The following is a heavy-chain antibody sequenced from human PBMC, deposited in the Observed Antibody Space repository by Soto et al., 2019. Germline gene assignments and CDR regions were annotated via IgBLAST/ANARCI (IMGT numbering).Heavy chain of an antibody. D-gene: IGHD3-10*01. J-gene: IGHJ3*02. V-gene: IGHV4-30-4*01. CDR2: IFYSGNT. CDR3: ARDLTSDYSGFGENAFDI. CDR1: GGSISSGDFY. Sequence: QVQLKESGPGLVRPSQTLSLTCTVSGGSISSGDFYWSWVRQPPGKGLEWIGYIFYSGNTNYNPSLRNRVIMSVDTSKNQFSLRLRYVNAADTAMYYCARDLTSDYSGFGENAFDIWGQGTMVTVSS.